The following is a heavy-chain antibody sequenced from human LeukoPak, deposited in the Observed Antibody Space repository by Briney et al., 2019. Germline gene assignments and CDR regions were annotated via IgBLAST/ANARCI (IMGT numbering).Heavy chain of an antibody. D-gene: IGHD4-23*01. CDR3: ARDGDTVLTRGYYYYMDV. CDR1: GFTFSSYT. Sequence: GGSLRLSCAASGFTFSSYTMNWVRQAPGKGLEWVSSISSSSSYYVDSVKGRFTISRDNAKKSLYLQMNGLRAEDTALYYCARDGDTVLTRGYYYYMDVWGKGTTVTVSS. CDR2: ISSSSS. J-gene: IGHJ6*03. V-gene: IGHV3-21*01.